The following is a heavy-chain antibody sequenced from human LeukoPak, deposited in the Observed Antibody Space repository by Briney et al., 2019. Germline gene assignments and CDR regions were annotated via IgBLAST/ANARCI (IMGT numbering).Heavy chain of an antibody. J-gene: IGHJ4*02. CDR2: IDHTGNT. CDR3: ARQGSISAFDF. Sequence: SETLSLTCAVYIDSVSGYHWGWIRQPPGRGLEWIGEIDHTGNTKYNTSLKSRVTISADTYKNQFSLQLRALSAADTAVYFCARQGSISAFDFWGRGTLVTVSS. V-gene: IGHV4-34*01. CDR1: IDSVSGYH. D-gene: IGHD2-21*01.